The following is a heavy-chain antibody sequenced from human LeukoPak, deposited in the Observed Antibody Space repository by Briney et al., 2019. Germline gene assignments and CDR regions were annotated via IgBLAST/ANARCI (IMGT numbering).Heavy chain of an antibody. D-gene: IGHD5-18*01. V-gene: IGHV4-38-2*02. CDR3: AAVDTAMAIDY. J-gene: IGHJ4*02. CDR1: GYSISSGYY. CDR2: IYHSGST. Sequence: PSETLSLTCTVSGYSISSGYYWGWIRQPPGKGLEWIGSIYHSGSTSYNPSLRSRVTISVDTSKNQFSLKLSSVTAADTAVYYCAAVDTAMAIDYWGQGTLVTVSS.